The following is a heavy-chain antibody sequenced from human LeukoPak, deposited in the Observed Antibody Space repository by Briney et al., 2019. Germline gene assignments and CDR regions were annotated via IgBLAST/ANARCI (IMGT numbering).Heavy chain of an antibody. J-gene: IGHJ3*02. CDR3: ARDRDYDSSGYYLRGAFDI. V-gene: IGHV3-66*02. D-gene: IGHD3-22*01. CDR1: GFTVSSNY. CDR2: IYSGGST. Sequence: GGFLRLSCAASGFTVSSNYMSWVRQAPGKGLEWVSVIYSGGSTYYVDSVKGRFTISRDNSKNTLYLQMNSLRAEDTAVYYCARDRDYDSSGYYLRGAFDIWGQGTMVTVSS.